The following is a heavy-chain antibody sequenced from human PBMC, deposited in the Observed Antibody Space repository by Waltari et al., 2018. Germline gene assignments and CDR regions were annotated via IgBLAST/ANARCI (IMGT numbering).Heavy chain of an antibody. CDR1: GFTFSSYP. CDR2: IISTGNSI. V-gene: IGHV3-21*06. D-gene: IGHD3-22*01. CDR3: ATDYYDSGAYYLYFDY. J-gene: IGHJ4*02. Sequence: EVQLVESGGGLVKPGGSLRLSCLASGFTFSSYPMNWVRQAPGKGLEWVSSIISTGNSIYYADSVKGRFTVYRDNAKNSMYLQMNSLRAEDTAVYFCATDYYDSGAYYLYFDYWGQGIRVTVSS.